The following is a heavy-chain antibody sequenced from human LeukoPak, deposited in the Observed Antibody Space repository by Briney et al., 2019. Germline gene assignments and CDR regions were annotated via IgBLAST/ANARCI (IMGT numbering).Heavy chain of an antibody. CDR2: IYYSGST. CDR1: NGSISSGTYY. V-gene: IGHV4-39*01. Sequence: SETLSLTCTVSNGSISSGTYYWSWIRQPAGKGLEWIGSIYYSGSTYYNPSLKSRVTISVDTSKNQFSLKLSSVTAADTAVYYCARRVGATSHFDYWGQGTLVTVSS. D-gene: IGHD1-26*01. CDR3: ARRVGATSHFDY. J-gene: IGHJ4*02.